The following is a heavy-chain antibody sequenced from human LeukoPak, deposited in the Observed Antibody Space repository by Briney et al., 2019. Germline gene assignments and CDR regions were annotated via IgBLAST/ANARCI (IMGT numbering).Heavy chain of an antibody. J-gene: IGHJ5*02. CDR1: GGSISSYY. V-gene: IGHV4-59*08. Sequence: SSETLSLTCTVSGGSISSYYWSWIRQPAGKGLEWIGYIYYSGSTNYNPSLKSRVTISVDTSKNQFSLKLSSVTAADTAVYYCARHNTAMASNWFDPWGQGTLVTVSS. D-gene: IGHD5-18*01. CDR3: ARHNTAMASNWFDP. CDR2: IYYSGST.